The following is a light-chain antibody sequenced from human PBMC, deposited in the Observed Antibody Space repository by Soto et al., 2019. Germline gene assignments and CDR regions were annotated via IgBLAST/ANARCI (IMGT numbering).Light chain of an antibody. CDR1: NSDVGGYNY. CDR2: DVT. Sequence: QSALTQPASVSGSPGQSITISCTGTNSDVGGYNYVSWYQQHPGKAPKLLIFDVTNRPSGVSDRFSGSKSGNTASLTISGLQDEEEADYYCSSYTSSSPLFGGGTKLTVL. CDR3: SSYTSSSPL. J-gene: IGLJ2*01. V-gene: IGLV2-14*03.